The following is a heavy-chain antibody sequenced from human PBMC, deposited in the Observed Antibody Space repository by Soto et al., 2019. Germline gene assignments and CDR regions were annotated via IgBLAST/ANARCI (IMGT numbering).Heavy chain of an antibody. V-gene: IGHV3-11*01. CDR1: GFTFSDYY. CDR2: ISSSGSTI. Sequence: GGSLRLSCAASGFTFSDYYMSWIRQAPGKGPEWVSYISSSGSTIYYADSVKGRFTISRDNAKNSLYLQMNSLRAEDTAVYYCARDVIVVVTASRTREYYYYGMDVWGQGTTVTVSS. D-gene: IGHD2-21*02. J-gene: IGHJ6*02. CDR3: ARDVIVVVTASRTREYYYYGMDV.